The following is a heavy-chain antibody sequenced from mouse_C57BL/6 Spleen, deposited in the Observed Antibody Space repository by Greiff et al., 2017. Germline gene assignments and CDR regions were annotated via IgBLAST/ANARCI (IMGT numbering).Heavy chain of an antibody. CDR1: GYAFSSSW. V-gene: IGHV1-82*01. CDR2: IYPGDGDT. Sequence: QVQLQQSGPELVKPGASVKISCKASGYAFSSSWMNWVKQRPGKGLEWIGRIYPGDGDTNYNGKFKGKATLTADKSSSTAYMQLSSLTSEDSAVYFCARSAQFRYFDVWGTGTTVTVSS. CDR3: ARSAQFRYFDV. J-gene: IGHJ1*03.